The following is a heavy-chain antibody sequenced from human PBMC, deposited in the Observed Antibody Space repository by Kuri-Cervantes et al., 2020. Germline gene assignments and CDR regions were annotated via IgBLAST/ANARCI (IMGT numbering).Heavy chain of an antibody. V-gene: IGHV3-23*01. D-gene: IGHD6-13*01. CDR3: AKEGQQLTAFDY. J-gene: IGHJ4*02. CDR2: ISGTGGTT. Sequence: GESLKISCAASGFTFSIYTMIWVRQTPGKGLQWVSSISGTGGTTYYADSVKGRFTISRDNSKNTLYLQLNSLRTEDTAVYYCAKEGQQLTAFDYWGQGTLVTVSS. CDR1: GFTFSIYT.